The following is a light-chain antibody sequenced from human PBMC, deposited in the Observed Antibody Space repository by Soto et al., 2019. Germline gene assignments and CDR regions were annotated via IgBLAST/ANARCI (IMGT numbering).Light chain of an antibody. CDR2: EVS. CDR3: CSYAGSSTFAV. CDR1: SSDVGSYNL. V-gene: IGLV2-23*02. Sequence: QSALTQPASVSGSPGQSITISCTGTSSDVGSYNLVSWYQQHPGKAPKLMIYEVSKRPSGVSNRFSGSKSGNTASLTISGLQAGDEADYSCCSYAGSSTFAVFGGGTQLTVL. J-gene: IGLJ7*01.